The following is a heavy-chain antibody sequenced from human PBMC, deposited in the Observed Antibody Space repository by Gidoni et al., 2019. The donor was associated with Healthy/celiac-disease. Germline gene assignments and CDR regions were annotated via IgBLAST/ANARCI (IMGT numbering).Heavy chain of an antibody. CDR3: ARDPFYYDSSGYYSGYDY. J-gene: IGHJ4*02. V-gene: IGHV3-48*01. CDR2: ISSSSSTI. Sequence: EVQLVESGGGLVQPGGSLRLSCAASGFTFSSYSMNWVRQAPGKGLEWVSYISSSSSTIYYADSVKGRFTISRDNAKNSLYLQMNSLRAEDTAVYYCARDPFYYDSSGYYSGYDYWGQGTLVTVSS. CDR1: GFTFSSYS. D-gene: IGHD3-22*01.